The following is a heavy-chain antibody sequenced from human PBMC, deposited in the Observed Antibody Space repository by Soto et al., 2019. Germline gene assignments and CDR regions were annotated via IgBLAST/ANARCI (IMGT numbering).Heavy chain of an antibody. D-gene: IGHD4-17*01. J-gene: IGHJ4*02. CDR2: IYYSGST. CDR3: ARADGPDYHVDD. Sequence: QVQLQESGPGLVKPSETLSLTCTVSGGSISSYYWSWIRQPPGKGLEWIGYIYYSGSTNYNPSLKSRGTISVDTSKNQFSRKRSSVTAADTAGYDCARADGPDYHVDDWGQGTLVTVSS. V-gene: IGHV4-59*01. CDR1: GGSISSYY.